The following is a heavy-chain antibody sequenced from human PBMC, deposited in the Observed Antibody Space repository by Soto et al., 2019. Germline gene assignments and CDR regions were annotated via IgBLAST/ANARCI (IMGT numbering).Heavy chain of an antibody. CDR2: IIPIFGTA. J-gene: IGHJ6*02. CDR3: ARGDYYGSGSSRSYYYGMDV. CDR1: GGTFSSYA. V-gene: IGHV1-69*06. D-gene: IGHD3-10*01. Sequence: QVQLVQSGAEVKKPGSSVKVSCEASGGTFSSYAISWVRQAPGQGLEWMGGIIPIFGTANYAQKFQGRVTITADKSTSTAYMELSSLRSEDTAVYYCARGDYYGSGSSRSYYYGMDVWGQGTTVTVSS.